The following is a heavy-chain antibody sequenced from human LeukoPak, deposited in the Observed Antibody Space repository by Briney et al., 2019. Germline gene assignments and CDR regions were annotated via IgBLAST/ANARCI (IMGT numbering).Heavy chain of an antibody. CDR2: IYYSGST. Sequence: SETLSLTCTVSGCSISSYYWSWIRQPPGKGLEWIGYIYYSGSTNYNPSLKSRVTISVDTSKNQFSLKLSSVTAADTAVYYCASLGKSGYSYGYIWGQGTLVTVSS. J-gene: IGHJ4*02. V-gene: IGHV4-59*01. CDR1: GCSISSYY. D-gene: IGHD5-18*01. CDR3: ASLGKSGYSYGYI.